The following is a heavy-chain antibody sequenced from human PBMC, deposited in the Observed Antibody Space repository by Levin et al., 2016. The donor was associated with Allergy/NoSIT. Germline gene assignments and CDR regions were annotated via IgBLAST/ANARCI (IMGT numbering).Heavy chain of an antibody. V-gene: IGHV4-59*01. CDR3: ARAVAAAGTLTFYLYSGLDV. D-gene: IGHD6-13*01. J-gene: IGHJ6*02. CDR2: IYYSGST. Sequence: WIRQPPGKGLEWIGYIYYSGSTTYNPSLKSRVTISIDRSKKQFSLNLSSVTAADTAVYHCARAVAAAGTLTFYLYSGLDVWGQGTTVTVSS.